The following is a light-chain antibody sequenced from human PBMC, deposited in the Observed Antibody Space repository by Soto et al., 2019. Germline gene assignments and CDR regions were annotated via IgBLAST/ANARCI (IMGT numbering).Light chain of an antibody. CDR1: QSISSY. J-gene: IGKJ2*01. CDR2: AAS. Sequence: DIQMTQSPSSLSASVGDRITITCRASQSISSYLNWYQQKPGKAPKLLIYAASSLQSGVPSRFSGSGSGTDFTRTIGSLQPEDFSTYYCQQSYSTPYTFGQGTKLEIK. CDR3: QQSYSTPYT. V-gene: IGKV1-39*01.